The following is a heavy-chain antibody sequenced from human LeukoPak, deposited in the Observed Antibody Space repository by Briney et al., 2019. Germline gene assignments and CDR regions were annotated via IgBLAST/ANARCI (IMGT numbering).Heavy chain of an antibody. CDR1: GYTFADYW. D-gene: IGHD3-22*01. V-gene: IGHV5-51*01. CDR2: IYPGDSDT. J-gene: IGHJ4*02. Sequence: GASLQISCKCSGYTFADYWIGGVRQPPGKDLEWLGIIYPGDSDTRYSPSFQDQVTISADKSISTAYLQWRTLKASDTAMYYCARHRDSGYYDYWGQGALVTVSS. CDR3: ARHRDSGYYDY.